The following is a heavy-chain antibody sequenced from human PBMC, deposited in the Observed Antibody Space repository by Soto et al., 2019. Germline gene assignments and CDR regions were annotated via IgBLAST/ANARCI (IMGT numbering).Heavy chain of an antibody. J-gene: IGHJ4*02. CDR3: TTHSYYAYAF. CDR1: GFTFATTW. CDR2: IKSGRDGGTA. D-gene: IGHD4-4*01. Sequence: GSLRLSCAASGFTFATTWMNWVRQAPGKGLEWVGHIKSGRDGGTADYAAAVKDRLFISRHDSENMVSLQMNSLKTEDTAVYYCTTHSYYAYAFWGQGTLVTVSS. V-gene: IGHV3-15*07.